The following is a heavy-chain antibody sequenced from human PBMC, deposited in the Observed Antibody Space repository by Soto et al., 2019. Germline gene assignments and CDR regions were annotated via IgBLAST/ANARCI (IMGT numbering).Heavy chain of an antibody. CDR3: TTDYRGMSSWYGAEYFQH. CDR2: IKSKTDGGTT. V-gene: IGHV3-15*01. J-gene: IGHJ1*01. D-gene: IGHD6-13*01. CDR1: GFTFSNAW. Sequence: GGSLRLSCAASGFTFSNAWMSWVRQAPGKGLEWVGRIKSKTDGGTTDYAAPVKGRFTISRDDSKNTLYLQMNSLKTEDTAVYYCTTDYRGMSSWYGAEYFQHWGQGTLVTVSS.